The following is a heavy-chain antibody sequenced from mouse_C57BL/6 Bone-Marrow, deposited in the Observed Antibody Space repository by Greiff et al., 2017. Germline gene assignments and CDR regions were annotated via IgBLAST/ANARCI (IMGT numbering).Heavy chain of an antibody. CDR2: YPGSGNTY. Sequence: VQLKQSGPELVKPGASVKMSCKASGYTFTDYYMHWVKQKPGKGLEWIGEIYPGSGNTYYNEKFKGKATLTADTSCSTAYMQLSSLTSEDSAVYFCARGGDWDYAMDYWGQGTSVTVSS. CDR3: RGGDWDYAMDY. D-gene: IGHD4-1*01. J-gene: IGHJ4*01. V-gene: IGHV1-83*01. CDR1: YTFTDYYM.